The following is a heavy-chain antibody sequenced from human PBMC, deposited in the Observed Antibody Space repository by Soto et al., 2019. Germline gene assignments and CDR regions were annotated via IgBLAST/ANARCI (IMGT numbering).Heavy chain of an antibody. Sequence: GGSLRLSCAASGFTFSSYAMHWVRQAPGKGLEWVAVISYDGSNKYYADSVKGRFTISRDNSKNTLYLQMNSLRAEDTAVYYCARGKSRYHDAFDIWGQGTMVTVSS. D-gene: IGHD2-2*01. CDR3: ARGKSRYHDAFDI. J-gene: IGHJ3*02. CDR1: GFTFSSYA. CDR2: ISYDGSNK. V-gene: IGHV3-30-3*01.